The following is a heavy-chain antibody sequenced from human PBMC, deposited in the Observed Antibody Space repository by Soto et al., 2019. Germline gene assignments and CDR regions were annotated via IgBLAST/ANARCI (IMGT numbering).Heavy chain of an antibody. CDR2: IYYSGST. J-gene: IGHJ3*02. CDR3: AASSGQQLVRDGAFDI. Sequence: ETLSLTCTVSGGSISSYYWSWIRQPPGKGLEWIGYIYYSGSTNYNPSLKSRVTISVDTSKNQFSLKLSSVTAADTAVYYCAASSGQQLVRDGAFDIGGQGTMVTVS. CDR1: GGSISSYY. D-gene: IGHD6-13*01. V-gene: IGHV4-59*01.